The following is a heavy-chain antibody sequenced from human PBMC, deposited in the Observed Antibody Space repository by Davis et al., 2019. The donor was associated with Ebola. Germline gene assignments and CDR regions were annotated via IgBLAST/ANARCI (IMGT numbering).Heavy chain of an antibody. CDR2: ISYDGSNK. Sequence: SLNLPCAAPGFTFSSYALHSVRQAPGTGLERVDVISYDGSNKYYAPSGKVRFTSSRVNSRNTLYLQMNSLRAEDTAVYYCARDRDFLYYFDYWGQGTLVTVSS. CDR1: GFTFSSYA. J-gene: IGHJ4*02. V-gene: IGHV3-30-3*01. CDR3: ARDRDFLYYFDY. D-gene: IGHD3-3*01.